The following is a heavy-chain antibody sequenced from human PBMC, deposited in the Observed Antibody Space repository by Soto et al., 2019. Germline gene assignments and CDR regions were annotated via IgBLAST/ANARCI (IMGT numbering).Heavy chain of an antibody. Sequence: TLSLTCTVSGGSVSSGSYYWSWIRQPPGKGLEWIGYIYHSGSTNYNPSLKSRVTISVDTSKNQFSLKLSSVTAADTAVYYCARDHSRLGMDVWGQGTTVTVSS. CDR1: GGSVSSGSYY. J-gene: IGHJ6*02. V-gene: IGHV4-61*01. CDR2: IYHSGST. CDR3: ARDHSRLGMDV.